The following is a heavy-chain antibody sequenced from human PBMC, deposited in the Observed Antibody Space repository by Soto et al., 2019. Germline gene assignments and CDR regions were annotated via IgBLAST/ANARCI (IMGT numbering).Heavy chain of an antibody. CDR2: IIPNFGTT. J-gene: IGHJ4*02. D-gene: IGHD3-22*01. CDR3: PTGGNYYEPSALAY. CDR1: GDSFSSYA. V-gene: IGHV1-69*01. Sequence: QVQLVQSVAEVKKPGSSVKVSCKASGDSFSSYAISWVRQAPGHGLEWMGRIIPNFGTTNYAQRVEGRVTITADESTSTANVELSSLRSDDTAVYYCPTGGNYYEPSALAYWGQGTLATVSS.